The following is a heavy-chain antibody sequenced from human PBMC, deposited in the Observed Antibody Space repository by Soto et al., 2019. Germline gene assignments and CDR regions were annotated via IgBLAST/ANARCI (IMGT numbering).Heavy chain of an antibody. CDR2: IDGSGGLT. V-gene: IGHV3-23*01. CDR3: VKNSGWFNT. J-gene: IGHJ5*02. CDR1: GFTFGTTD. D-gene: IGHD3-10*01. Sequence: QLLQSGGGLVQPGGSLTLSCAASGFTFGTTDMSWVRQAPGEGLEWVSTIDGSGGLTYYADSVKGRFTISRDNSRNTVYLQMNSLRGDDTALYYCVKNSGWFNTWGQVALVTVSS.